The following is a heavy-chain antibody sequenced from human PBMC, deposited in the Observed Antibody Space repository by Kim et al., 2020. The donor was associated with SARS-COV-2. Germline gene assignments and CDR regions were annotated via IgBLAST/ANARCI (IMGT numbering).Heavy chain of an antibody. CDR2: IWYDGSNK. Sequence: GGSLRLSCAASGFTFSSYGMHWVRQAPGKWLEWVAVIWYDGSNKYYADSVKGRFTISRDNSKNTLYLQMNSLRAEDTAVYYCAKDLSGWYIGAGFDYWGQGTLVTVSS. CDR3: AKDLSGWYIGAGFDY. D-gene: IGHD6-19*01. V-gene: IGHV3-33*06. CDR1: GFTFSSYG. J-gene: IGHJ4*02.